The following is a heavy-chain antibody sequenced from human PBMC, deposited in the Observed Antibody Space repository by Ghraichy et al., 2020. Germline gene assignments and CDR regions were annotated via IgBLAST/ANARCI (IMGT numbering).Heavy chain of an antibody. CDR1: GGSFSGYY. Sequence: SETLSLTCAVYGGSFSGYYWSWIRQPPGKGLEWIGEINHSGSTNYNPSLKSRVTISVDTSKNQFSLKLSSVTAADTAVYYCARGRAMGGRLIWGQGTLVTVSS. CDR2: INHSGST. CDR3: ARGRAMGGRLI. J-gene: IGHJ4*02. D-gene: IGHD5-18*01. V-gene: IGHV4-34*01.